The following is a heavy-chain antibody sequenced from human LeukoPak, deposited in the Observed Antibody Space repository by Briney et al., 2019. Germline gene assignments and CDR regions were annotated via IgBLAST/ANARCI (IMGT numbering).Heavy chain of an antibody. CDR2: INPKSGGT. CDR3: ARDSEGGSTTSRDWGNNWFDP. J-gene: IGHJ5*02. D-gene: IGHD2-2*01. Sequence: ASVKVSCKASGGTFSSYAISWVRQAPGQGLEWMGWINPKSGGTNFAQQFQGRVTMTRDTSINTAYMELSRLRSDDTAVYFCARDSEGGSTTSRDWGNNWFDPWGQGTLVTVSS. CDR1: GGTFSSYA. V-gene: IGHV1-2*02.